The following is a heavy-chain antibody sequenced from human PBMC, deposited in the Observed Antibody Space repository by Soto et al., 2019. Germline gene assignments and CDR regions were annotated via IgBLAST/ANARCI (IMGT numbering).Heavy chain of an antibody. J-gene: IGHJ3*02. Sequence: SETLSLTCTVSGGSISSSSYYWGWIRQPPGKGLEWIGSIYYSGSTYYNPPLKSRVTISVDTSKNQFSLKLSSVTAADTAVYYCATYCSSTSCYTRRDTHDLSDDAFDIWGQGTMVTVSS. D-gene: IGHD2-2*02. CDR3: ATYCSSTSCYTRRDTHDLSDDAFDI. V-gene: IGHV4-39*01. CDR2: IYYSGST. CDR1: GGSISSSSYY.